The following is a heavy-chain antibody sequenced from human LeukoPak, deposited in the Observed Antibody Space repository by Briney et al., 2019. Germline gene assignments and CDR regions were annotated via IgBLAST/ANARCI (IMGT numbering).Heavy chain of an antibody. CDR2: IYYSGST. V-gene: IGHV4-38-2*02. Sequence: SETLSLTCIVSAYSISSGYYWGWIRQPPGKGLEWIGSIYYSGSTYYNPSLKSRVTISVDTSKNQFSLKLSSVTAADTAVYYCARGEGYYDSSGYDYWGQGTLVTVSS. D-gene: IGHD3-22*01. CDR3: ARGEGYYDSSGYDY. CDR1: AYSISSGYY. J-gene: IGHJ4*02.